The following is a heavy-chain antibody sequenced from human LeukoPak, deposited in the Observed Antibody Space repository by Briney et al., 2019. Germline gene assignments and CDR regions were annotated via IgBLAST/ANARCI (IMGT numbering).Heavy chain of an antibody. CDR3: ARILVGATIRGAFDI. Sequence: GGSLRLSCAASGFTFSSYGMHWVRQAPGKGLEWVAVISYDGSNKYYADSVKGRFTISRDNSKNTLYLQMNSLRAEDTAVYYCARILVGATIRGAFDIWGQGTMVTVSS. CDR1: GFTFSSYG. CDR2: ISYDGSNK. D-gene: IGHD1-26*01. V-gene: IGHV3-30*03. J-gene: IGHJ3*02.